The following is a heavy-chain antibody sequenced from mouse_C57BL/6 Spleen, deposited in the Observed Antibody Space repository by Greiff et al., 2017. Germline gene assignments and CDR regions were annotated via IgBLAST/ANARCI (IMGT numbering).Heavy chain of an antibody. J-gene: IGHJ2*01. CDR2: IYPGVGDT. Sequence: VQLQESGAELVKPGASVKISCKASGYAFSGYWMNWVKQRPGKGLEWIGQIYPGVGDTNYNGKFKGKATLTADKSSSTAYMQLSSLTSEDSAVYFCTSSYAPFDYWGQGTTLTVSS. CDR1: GYAFSGYW. V-gene: IGHV1-80*01. D-gene: IGHD1-1*01. CDR3: TSSYAPFDY.